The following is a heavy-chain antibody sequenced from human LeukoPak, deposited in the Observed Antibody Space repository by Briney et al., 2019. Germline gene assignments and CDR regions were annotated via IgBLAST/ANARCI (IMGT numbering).Heavy chain of an antibody. CDR1: GYTFTSYD. CDR3: ARAREPDRYCSSTSCYSFDY. Sequence: ASVKVSCKASGYTFTSYDINWVRQATGQGLEWMGWMNPNSGNTGYAQKFQGRVTITRNTSISTAYMELSSLRSEDTAVYYCARAREPDRYCSSTSCYSFDYWGQGTLVTVSS. V-gene: IGHV1-8*01. J-gene: IGHJ4*02. D-gene: IGHD2-2*01. CDR2: MNPNSGNT.